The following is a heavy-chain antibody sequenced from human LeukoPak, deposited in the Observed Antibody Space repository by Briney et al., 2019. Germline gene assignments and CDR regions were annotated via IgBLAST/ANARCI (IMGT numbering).Heavy chain of an antibody. Sequence: ASVKVSCKVSGYTLTELSMHWVRQAPGKGLEWMGGFDPEDGETIYAQKFQGRVTITADESTSTAYMELSSLRSEDTAVYYCARGGLVTYYDYVWGSYRYPNYYYYGMDVWGQGTTVTVSS. CDR2: FDPEDGET. J-gene: IGHJ6*02. CDR1: GYTLTELS. D-gene: IGHD3-16*02. CDR3: ARGGLVTYYDYVWGSYRYPNYYYYGMDV. V-gene: IGHV1-24*01.